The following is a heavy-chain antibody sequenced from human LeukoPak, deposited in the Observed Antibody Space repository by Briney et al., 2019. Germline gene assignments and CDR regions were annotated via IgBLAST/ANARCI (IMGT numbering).Heavy chain of an antibody. V-gene: IGHV3-30*18. CDR1: GFTFSSYG. J-gene: IGHJ4*02. D-gene: IGHD4-17*01. CDR2: ISYDGSNK. Sequence: GGSLRLSCAASGFTFSSYGMHWVRQAPGKGLEWVAVISYDGSNKYYADSVKGRFTISRENSKNTLYLQMNSLRAEDTAVYYCAKDFYGDFLYYFDYWGQGTLVTVSS. CDR3: AKDFYGDFLYYFDY.